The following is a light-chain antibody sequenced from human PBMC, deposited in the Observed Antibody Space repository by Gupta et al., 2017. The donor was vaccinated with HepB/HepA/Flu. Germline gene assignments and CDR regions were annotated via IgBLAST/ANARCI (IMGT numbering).Light chain of an antibody. CDR1: QDISNY. CDR2: DAS. Sequence: DIQMTQSPSSLSASVGDRVTITCQASQDISNYLNWYQQKPGKAPKLLIYDASNLETGVPSRFSGSGSGTDFTFTISILHPEDIATYYCQQYDNLMCSFGQGTKLEIK. CDR3: QQYDNLMCS. V-gene: IGKV1-33*01. J-gene: IGKJ2*04.